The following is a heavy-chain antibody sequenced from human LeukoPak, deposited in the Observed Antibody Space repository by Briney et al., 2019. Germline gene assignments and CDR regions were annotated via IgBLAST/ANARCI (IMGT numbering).Heavy chain of an antibody. CDR2: ISGNGGST. CDR3: AKDSFGEWFGGSNFDC. Sequence: GGCLRLSCAASGFTFSSYAMNWVRQAPGKGLEWVSDISGNGGSTYYADSVKGRFIISRDNSKNTLYLQMNSLRDEDTAVYYCAKDSFGEWFGGSNFDCWGQGTLVTVSS. V-gene: IGHV3-23*01. J-gene: IGHJ4*02. D-gene: IGHD3-10*01. CDR1: GFTFSSYA.